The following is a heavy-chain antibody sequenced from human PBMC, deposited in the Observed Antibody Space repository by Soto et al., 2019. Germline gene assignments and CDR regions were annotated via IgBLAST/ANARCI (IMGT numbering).Heavy chain of an antibody. CDR1: GFTFSSYS. D-gene: IGHD2-15*01. V-gene: IGHV3-21*01. J-gene: IGHJ5*02. CDR3: ARSSAAATQENWFDP. CDR2: ISSSSSYI. Sequence: GGSLRLSCAASGFTFSSYSMNWVRQAPGKGLEWVSSISSSSSYIYYADSVKGRFTISRDNAKNSLYLQMNSLRAEGTAVYYCARSSAAATQENWFDPWGQGTLVTVSS.